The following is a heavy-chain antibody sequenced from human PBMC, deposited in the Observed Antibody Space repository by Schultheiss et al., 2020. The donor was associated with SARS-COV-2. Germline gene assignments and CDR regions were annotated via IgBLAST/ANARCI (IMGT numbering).Heavy chain of an antibody. D-gene: IGHD3-3*01. CDR2: ISSNGGST. CDR3: AKALDFWSGYYTGIDWYFDL. V-gene: IGHV3-64*04. J-gene: IGHJ2*01. CDR1: GFTFSSYS. Sequence: GESLKISCAASGFTFSSYSMNWVRQAPGKGLEYVSAISSNGGSTYYADSVKGRFTISRDNSKNTLYLQMNSLRAEDTAVYYCAKALDFWSGYYTGIDWYFDLWGRGTLVTVSS.